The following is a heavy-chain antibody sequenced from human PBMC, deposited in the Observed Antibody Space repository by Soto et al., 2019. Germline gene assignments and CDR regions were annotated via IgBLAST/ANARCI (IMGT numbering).Heavy chain of an antibody. J-gene: IGHJ6*03. Sequence: SGGSLRLSYAASGFTLSGYAMDWVRQAPGKGLEYVSGISSNGVGTYYANSVQGRFTISRDNSKNTVYLQMGSLRPEDMAVYYCARRARPDFYYMDVWGKGTTVTVSS. CDR3: ARRARPDFYYMDV. CDR2: ISSNGVGT. D-gene: IGHD6-6*01. V-gene: IGHV3-64*01. CDR1: GFTLSGYA.